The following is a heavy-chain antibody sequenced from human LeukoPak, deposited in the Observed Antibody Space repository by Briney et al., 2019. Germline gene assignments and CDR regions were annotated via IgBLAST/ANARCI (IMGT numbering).Heavy chain of an antibody. V-gene: IGHV3-23*01. J-gene: IGHJ5*02. Sequence: PGGSLRLSCTASGFTFSSYAMSWVRQAPGKGLEWVSSISDIVSRTYYADSVKGRFTISRDNSKNTLYLHMNSLRAEDTAIYYCARDNYSYRLDLWGQGTLVTVSS. CDR3: ARDNYSYRLDL. D-gene: IGHD2-21*01. CDR2: ISDIVSRT. CDR1: GFTFSSYA.